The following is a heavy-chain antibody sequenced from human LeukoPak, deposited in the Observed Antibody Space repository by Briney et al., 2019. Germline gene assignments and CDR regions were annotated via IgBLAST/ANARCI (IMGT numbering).Heavy chain of an antibody. V-gene: IGHV1-2*02. J-gene: IGHJ1*01. Sequence: ASVKVSCKASGYTFTGYYMHWVRQAPGQGLEWMGWINPNSGGTNYAQKFQGRVTMTRDTSISTAYMELSRLRSDDTAVYYCARGRILKRHSAEYFQHWGQGTLVTVSP. D-gene: IGHD1-1*01. CDR1: GYTFTGYY. CDR3: ARGRILKRHSAEYFQH. CDR2: INPNSGGT.